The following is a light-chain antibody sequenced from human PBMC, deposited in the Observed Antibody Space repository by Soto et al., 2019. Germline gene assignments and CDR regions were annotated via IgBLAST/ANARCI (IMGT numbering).Light chain of an antibody. CDR3: TSYTSSSTNDV. CDR2: EVS. J-gene: IGLJ1*01. Sequence: QSALTQPASVSGSPGQSITISCTGTSSDIGGYDYVSWYQQHPGKAPKLMIYEVSNRPSGVSNRFSGSKSGNTASLTISGLQAEAEADYYCTSYTSSSTNDVFGTGTKVTVL. V-gene: IGLV2-14*01. CDR1: SSDIGGYDY.